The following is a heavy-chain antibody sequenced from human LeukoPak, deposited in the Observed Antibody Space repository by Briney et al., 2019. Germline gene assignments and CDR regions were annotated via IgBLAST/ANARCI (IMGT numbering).Heavy chain of an antibody. J-gene: IGHJ4*02. CDR1: AASISSSSHH. V-gene: IGHV4-39*01. D-gene: IGHD4-23*01. CDR2: IYYGRTI. CDR3: VRHDGRSGGTMGALDS. Sequence: SETLSLTCTISAASISSSSHHWGWIRQSPGKGLEWIGSIYYGRTIYYNPSLNSRVTISVVTSKGQFTLQLNSMTAADTAVYYCVRHDGRSGGTMGALDSWGQGSLVTVSS.